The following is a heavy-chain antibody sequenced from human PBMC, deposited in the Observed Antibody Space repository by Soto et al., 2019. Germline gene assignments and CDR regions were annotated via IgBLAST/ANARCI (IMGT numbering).Heavy chain of an antibody. D-gene: IGHD1-26*01. CDR1: GYTFTSHY. CDR3: ARAASSGSYGNYFDY. V-gene: IGHV1-46*01. J-gene: IGHJ4*02. Sequence: QVQLVQSGAEVKKPGASVKVSCKASGYTFTSHYMLWVRQAPGQGLEWMGIINPSGGSTSHAQKFQGRVTMTRDTSPSTVYMEVRSLRSEDTAVYYCARAASSGSYGNYFDYRGQGTLITVST. CDR2: INPSGGST.